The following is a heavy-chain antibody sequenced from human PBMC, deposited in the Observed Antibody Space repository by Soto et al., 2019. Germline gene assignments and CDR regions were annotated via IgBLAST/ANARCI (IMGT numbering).Heavy chain of an antibody. CDR1: GFIFESFG. Sequence: PGGSLTLSCAASGFIFESFGMSWVRHAPGKGLEWISSISGSGFKKYYADSVKGRFTISRDNSKSTVYLELNNLSAEDTAVYHCAKNQGVELVPLATVDWFDPWGQGSVVTVS. CDR3: AKNQGVELVPLATVDWFDP. D-gene: IGHD1-26*01. V-gene: IGHV3-23*01. CDR2: ISGSGFKK. J-gene: IGHJ5*02.